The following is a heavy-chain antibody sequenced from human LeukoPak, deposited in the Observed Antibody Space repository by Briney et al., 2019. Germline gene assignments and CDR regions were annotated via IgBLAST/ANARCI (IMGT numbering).Heavy chain of an antibody. J-gene: IGHJ6*02. CDR1: GFTFSSYW. D-gene: IGHD4-17*01. V-gene: IGHV3-7*04. CDR2: IKQDGSEK. CDR3: ARADYGYYYYGMDV. Sequence: GGSLRLSCAASGFTFSSYWMSWVRQAPGKGLEWVAKIKQDGSEKYYVDSVKGRFTISRDNAKNALYLQMNSLRAEDTAVYYCARADYGYYYYGMDVWGQGTTVTVSS.